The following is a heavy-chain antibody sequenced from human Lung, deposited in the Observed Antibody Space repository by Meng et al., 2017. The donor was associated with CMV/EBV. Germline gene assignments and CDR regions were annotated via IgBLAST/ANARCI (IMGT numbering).Heavy chain of an antibody. D-gene: IGHD3-22*01. CDR3: ARDLPLRITMIEGFDI. Sequence: GXXXRLXCAASGFTFSSYAMHWVRQAPGKGLEWVAVISYDGSNKYYADSVKGRFTISRDNSKNTLYLQMNSLRAEDTAVYYCARDLPLRITMIEGFDIWXPGKM. CDR1: GFTFSSYA. J-gene: IGHJ3*02. CDR2: ISYDGSNK. V-gene: IGHV3-30*04.